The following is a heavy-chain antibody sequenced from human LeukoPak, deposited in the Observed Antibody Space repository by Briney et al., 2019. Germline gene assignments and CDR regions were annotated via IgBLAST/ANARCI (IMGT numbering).Heavy chain of an antibody. V-gene: IGHV4-4*09. CDR1: GGSISSYY. CDR3: ARVSYGYNFSYYYYMDV. CDR2: IYTSGST. D-gene: IGHD5-24*01. J-gene: IGHJ6*03. Sequence: SSETLSLTCTVSGGSISSYYWSWIRQPPGKGLEWIGYIYTSGSTNYNPSLKSRVTISVDTSKNQFSLKLSSVTAADTAVYCCARVSYGYNFSYYYYMDVWGKGTTVTVSS.